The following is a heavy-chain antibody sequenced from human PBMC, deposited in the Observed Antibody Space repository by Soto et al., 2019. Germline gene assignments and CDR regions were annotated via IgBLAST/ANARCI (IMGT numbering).Heavy chain of an antibody. CDR1: GFTFSSYA. D-gene: IGHD1-7*01. Sequence: GGSLRLSCAASGFTFSSYAMSWVRQAPGKGLEWVSAISGSGGSTYYADSVKGRFTISRDNSKNTLYLQMNSLRAEDTAVYYCAKAHTNWNYRVSAYYFDYWGQGTLVNVSS. J-gene: IGHJ4*02. V-gene: IGHV3-23*01. CDR3: AKAHTNWNYRVSAYYFDY. CDR2: ISGSGGST.